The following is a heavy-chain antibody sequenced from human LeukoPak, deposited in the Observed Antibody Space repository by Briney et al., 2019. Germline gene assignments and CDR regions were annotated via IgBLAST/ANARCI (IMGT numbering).Heavy chain of an antibody. J-gene: IGHJ4*02. CDR3: ARMSTGYYDDY. CDR1: GFSFSTFA. Sequence: GGSLRLSRVASGFSFSTFAMNWVRQAPGKGLEWVSYISSSSYTIYYADSVKGRFTVSRDDAKSSLYLQMNSLRAEDTAHYYCARMSTGYYDDYWGQGTLVTVSS. V-gene: IGHV3-48*01. CDR2: ISSSSYTI. D-gene: IGHD3-9*01.